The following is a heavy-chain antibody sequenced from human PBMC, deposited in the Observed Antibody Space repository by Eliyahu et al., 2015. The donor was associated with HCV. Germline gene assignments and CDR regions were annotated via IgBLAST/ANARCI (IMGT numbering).Heavy chain of an antibody. CDR2: ISYDGSNK. Sequence: QVQLVESGGGVVQPGRSLRLSCAASGFXFXSYAXPXVRQAPGKGLEGVAVISYDGSNKYYADSVKGRFTISRDNSKNTLYLQMNSLRAEDTAVYYCARDRPGTDIVVVPAAIGAFDIWGQGTMVTVSS. D-gene: IGHD2-2*01. J-gene: IGHJ3*02. CDR3: ARDRPGTDIVVVPAAIGAFDI. V-gene: IGHV3-30*01. CDR1: GFXFXSYA.